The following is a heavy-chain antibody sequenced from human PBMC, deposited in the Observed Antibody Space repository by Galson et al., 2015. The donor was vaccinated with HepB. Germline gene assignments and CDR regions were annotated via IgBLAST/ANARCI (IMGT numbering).Heavy chain of an antibody. CDR3: ARAQDPYVIFDGGAFDI. CDR2: IYYSGST. Sequence: QVQLQESGPGLVKPSETLSLTCTVSGGSISSYYWSWIRQPPGKGLEWIGYIYYSGSTNYNPPLKSRVTISVDTSKNQFSLKLSSVTAADTAVYYCARAQDPYVIFDGGAFDIWGQGTMVTVSS. V-gene: IGHV4-59*01. J-gene: IGHJ3*02. D-gene: IGHD2-21*01. CDR1: GGSISSYY.